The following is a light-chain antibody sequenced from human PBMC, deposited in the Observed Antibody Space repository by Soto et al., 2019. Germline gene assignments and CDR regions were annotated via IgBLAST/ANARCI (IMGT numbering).Light chain of an antibody. CDR1: TGAVTSGHY. CDR3: LLSYSGARPVV. J-gene: IGLJ2*01. CDR2: DTS. Sequence: QAVVTQEPSLTVSPGGTVTLTCGSSTGAVTSGHYPYWFQQKPGQAPRTLIYDTSNKHSWTPVRFSGSLLGGKAALTLSGAQPEDEAEYYCLLSYSGARPVVFGGGTKVTVL. V-gene: IGLV7-46*01.